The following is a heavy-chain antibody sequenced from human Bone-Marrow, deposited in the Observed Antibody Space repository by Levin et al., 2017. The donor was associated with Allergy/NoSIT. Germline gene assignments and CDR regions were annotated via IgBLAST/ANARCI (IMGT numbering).Heavy chain of an antibody. CDR1: GGSISSSSYY. J-gene: IGHJ3*02. D-gene: IGHD5-12*01. V-gene: IGHV4-61*02. CDR2: LSSSGDT. Sequence: PSETLSLTCTVSGGSISSSSYYWSWIRQPAGKGLEWIGRLSSSGDTKYSPSLKSRVTISVDTSKNQFSLKLSSVTAADTAVYYCARDTVDTVPTIGAFDIWGPGTIVTVSS. CDR3: ARDTVDTVPTIGAFDI.